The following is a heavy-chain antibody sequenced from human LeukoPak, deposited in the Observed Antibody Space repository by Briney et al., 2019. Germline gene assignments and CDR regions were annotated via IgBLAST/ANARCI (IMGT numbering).Heavy chain of an antibody. CDR2: ISSSGSTI. CDR3: ARSLDAFDI. CDR1: GFTVSSYE. V-gene: IGHV3-48*03. Sequence: PGGSLRLSCAASGFTVSSYEMNWVRQAPGKGLEWVSYISSSGSTIYYADSVKGRFTISRDNAKNSLYLQMNSLRAEDTAVYYCARSLDAFDIWGQGTMVTVSS. J-gene: IGHJ3*02.